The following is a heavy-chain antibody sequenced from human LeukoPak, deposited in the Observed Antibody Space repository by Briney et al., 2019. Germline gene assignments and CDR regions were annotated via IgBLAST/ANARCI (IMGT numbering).Heavy chain of an antibody. CDR1: GYTFTSYG. J-gene: IGHJ6*02. V-gene: IGHV1-18*01. CDR3: ATGTVVVPAAMHRYYYYGMDV. D-gene: IGHD2-2*01. Sequence: GASVKVSCKASGYTFTSYGISWVRQAPGQGLEWMGWISAYNGNTNYAQKLQGRVTMTEDTSTDTAYMELSSLRSEDTAVYYCATGTVVVPAAMHRYYYYGMDVWGQGTTVTVSS. CDR2: ISAYNGNT.